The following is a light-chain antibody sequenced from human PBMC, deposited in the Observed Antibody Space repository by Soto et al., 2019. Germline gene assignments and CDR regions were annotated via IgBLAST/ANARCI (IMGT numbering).Light chain of an antibody. CDR3: QQYNDNWT. CDR2: KAS. CDR1: QSISSW. J-gene: IGKJ1*01. Sequence: DIQMTQSPSTLSASVGDRVTITCRASQSISSWLAWYQQKPGQAPKLLIYKASTLQSGVPSRFSVSGSGTEFTLAISSLQPDDSATYYCQQYNDNWTFGQGTKV. V-gene: IGKV1-5*03.